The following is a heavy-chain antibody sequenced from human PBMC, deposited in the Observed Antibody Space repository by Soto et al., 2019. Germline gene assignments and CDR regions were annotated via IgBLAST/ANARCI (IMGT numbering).Heavy chain of an antibody. CDR3: ARVGPWVPYYYDSSPYTFENWFDP. Sequence: PSETLSLTCTVSNGSINVANYFWSWIRQHPGKGLEWIGYVYYSGSTFYSPSLKSRLSFSLDTSKNQFSLILNSVTAADTAVYYCARVGPWVPYYYDSSPYTFENWFDPWGQGTLVTVSS. J-gene: IGHJ5*02. D-gene: IGHD3-22*01. CDR1: NGSINVANYF. V-gene: IGHV4-30-4*01. CDR2: VYYSGST.